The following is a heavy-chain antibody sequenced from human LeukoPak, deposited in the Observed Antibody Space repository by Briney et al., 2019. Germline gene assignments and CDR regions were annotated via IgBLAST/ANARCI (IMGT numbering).Heavy chain of an antibody. CDR1: GGTFSSYA. CDR2: IIPILGIA. Sequence: SVKVSCKASGGTFSSYAISWVRQAPGQGLEWMGRIIPILGIANYAQKFQGRVTITADKSTSTAYMELSSLRSEDTAVYYCARGAVLRYFDWPTAFDIWGQGTMVTVSS. V-gene: IGHV1-69*04. D-gene: IGHD3-9*01. CDR3: ARGAVLRYFDWPTAFDI. J-gene: IGHJ3*02.